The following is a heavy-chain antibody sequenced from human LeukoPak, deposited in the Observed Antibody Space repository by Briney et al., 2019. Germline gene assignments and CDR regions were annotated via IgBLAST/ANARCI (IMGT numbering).Heavy chain of an antibody. Sequence: GGLRLSCAASGFTFSSYAMSWVRQAPGKGLEWVSTISGGGGSTYYADSVKGRFTISRDNSKNTPYLQVNSLRAEDTAVYYCAKGGKWDVTPFDYWGQGTLVTVSS. D-gene: IGHD1-26*01. CDR1: GFTFSSYA. J-gene: IGHJ4*02. CDR2: ISGGGGST. CDR3: AKGGKWDVTPFDY. V-gene: IGHV3-23*01.